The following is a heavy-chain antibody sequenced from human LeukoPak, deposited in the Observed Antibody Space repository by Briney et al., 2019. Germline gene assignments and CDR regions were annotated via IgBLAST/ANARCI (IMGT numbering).Heavy chain of an antibody. CDR3: ARLRRNSDSGGYYYYYDY. D-gene: IGHD3-22*01. Sequence: PGGSLRLSCAASGFTFVSYSFNWVRHAPGKGLEWVSSINTVGSYIYYAGSVKGRFTISRDNAENSVYLQMNSLRGEDTAVYYCARLRRNSDSGGYYYYYDYWGQGTLVTVSS. V-gene: IGHV3-21*01. CDR1: GFTFVSYS. CDR2: INTVGSYI. J-gene: IGHJ4*02.